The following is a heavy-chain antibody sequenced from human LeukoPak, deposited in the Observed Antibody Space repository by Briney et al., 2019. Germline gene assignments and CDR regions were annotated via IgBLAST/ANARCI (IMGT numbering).Heavy chain of an antibody. CDR1: GGAFSSYA. J-gene: IGHJ4*02. V-gene: IGHV1-69*13. CDR3: ARALLGEYYFDY. CDR2: IIPIFGTA. Sequence: SVKVSCKASGGAFSSYAISWVRQAPGQGLEWMGGIIPIFGTANYAQKFQGRVTITADESTSTAYMELSSLRSEDTAVYYCARALLGEYYFDYWGQGTLVTVSS. D-gene: IGHD3-16*01.